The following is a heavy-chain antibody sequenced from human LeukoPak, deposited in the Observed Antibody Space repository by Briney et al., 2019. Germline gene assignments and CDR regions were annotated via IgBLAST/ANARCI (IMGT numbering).Heavy chain of an antibody. Sequence: GGSLRLSCAASGFMFSSFGMHWVRQAPGKGLEWVAVISYEGSNQNYTDSVKGRFTISRDNSKNTLSLQMNSLRAGDTAVYYCARGSSSWYEGFDPWGQGTLVTVSS. V-gene: IGHV3-30*03. CDR3: ARGSSSWYEGFDP. CDR2: ISYEGSNQ. J-gene: IGHJ5*02. D-gene: IGHD6-13*01. CDR1: GFMFSSFG.